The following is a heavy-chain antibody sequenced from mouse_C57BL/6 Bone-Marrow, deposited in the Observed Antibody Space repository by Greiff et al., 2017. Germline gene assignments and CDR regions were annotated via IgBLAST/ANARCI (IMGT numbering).Heavy chain of an antibody. CDR1: GYTFTSYW. CDR2: IDPSDSYT. CDR3: IDSSGYYAMDY. J-gene: IGHJ4*01. D-gene: IGHD3-2*02. V-gene: IGHV1-59*01. Sequence: VQLQQPGAELVRPGTSVKLSCKASGYTFTSYWMHWVKQRPGQGLEWIGVIDPSDSYTNYNQKFKGKATLTVDTSSSTAYMQLSSLTSEDSAVYYCIDSSGYYAMDYWGQGTSVTVSS.